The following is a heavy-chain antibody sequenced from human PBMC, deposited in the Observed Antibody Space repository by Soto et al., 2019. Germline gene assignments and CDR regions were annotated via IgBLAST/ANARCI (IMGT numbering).Heavy chain of an antibody. Sequence: SETLSLTCTVSGGSISSGGYYWSWIRQHPGKGLEWIGYIYYSGSTYYNPSLKSRVTISVDTSKNQFSLKLSSVTAADTAVYYCARLPMVRGVIISKKAPSEDPDIGPMYYYYMDVWGKGTTVTVSS. CDR3: ARLPMVRGVIISKKAPSEDPDIGPMYYYYMDV. V-gene: IGHV4-31*03. CDR2: IYYSGST. D-gene: IGHD3-10*01. CDR1: GGSISSGGYY. J-gene: IGHJ6*03.